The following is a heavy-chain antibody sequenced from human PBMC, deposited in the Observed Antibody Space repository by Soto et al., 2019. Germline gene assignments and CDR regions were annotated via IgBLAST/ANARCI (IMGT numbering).Heavy chain of an antibody. CDR1: GGSFTSNNW. CDR2: IYRTGST. V-gene: IGHV4-4*02. Sequence: KPSETLSLTCAVSGGSFTSNNWWTWVRQPPGQGLEWIGEIYRTGSTNYNPSLKSRVTISLDKSEKQISLKVTSLTAADTAVYYCASRDPGTSVDYWGQGTLVTV. CDR3: ASRDPGTSVDY. D-gene: IGHD1-7*01. J-gene: IGHJ4*02.